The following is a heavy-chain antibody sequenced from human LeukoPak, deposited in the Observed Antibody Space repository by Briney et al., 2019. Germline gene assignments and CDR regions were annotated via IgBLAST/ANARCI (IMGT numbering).Heavy chain of an antibody. D-gene: IGHD5-24*01. CDR1: GYTFTGYY. J-gene: IGHJ4*02. CDR3: ARSFKEMATILQVPKDALDY. V-gene: IGHV1-2*02. Sequence: ASVKVSCKASGYTFTGYYMHWVRQAPGQGLEWMGWINPNSGGTNYAQKFQGRVTMTRDTSISTAYMELSRLRSDDTAVYYCARSFKEMATILQVPKDALDYWGQGTLVTVSS. CDR2: INPNSGGT.